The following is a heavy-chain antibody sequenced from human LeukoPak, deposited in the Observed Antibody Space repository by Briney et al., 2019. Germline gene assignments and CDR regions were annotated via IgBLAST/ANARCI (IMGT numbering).Heavy chain of an antibody. CDR2: INHSGST. V-gene: IGHV4-34*01. Sequence: SETLSLTCAVYGGSFSGYYWSWVRQPPGKGLEWIGEINHSGSTNYNPSLKSRVTISVDTSKKQFSLKLSSVTAADTAVYYCARRGMNIVVVPAAIGSNWFDPWGQGTLVTVSS. CDR1: GGSFSGYY. D-gene: IGHD2-2*01. J-gene: IGHJ5*02. CDR3: ARRGMNIVVVPAAIGSNWFDP.